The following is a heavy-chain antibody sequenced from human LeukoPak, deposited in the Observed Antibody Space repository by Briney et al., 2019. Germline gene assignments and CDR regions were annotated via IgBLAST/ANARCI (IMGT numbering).Heavy chain of an antibody. CDR3: TRDEAAATN. J-gene: IGHJ4*02. Sequence: PGGSLRLSCAASGITISRSGMSWVRQAPGKGPEWVANIKQDGREKHYVDSVKGRFTISRDNAKSSLYLQMNSLRAEDTAVYYCTRDEAAATNWGQGTLVTVSS. CDR2: IKQDGREK. CDR1: GITISRSG. V-gene: IGHV3-7*01. D-gene: IGHD6-13*01.